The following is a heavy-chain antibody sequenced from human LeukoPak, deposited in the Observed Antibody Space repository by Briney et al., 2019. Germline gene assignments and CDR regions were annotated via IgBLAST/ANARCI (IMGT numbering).Heavy chain of an antibody. D-gene: IGHD1-26*01. CDR3: TTNPRATSPRNYYYYGMDV. CDR2: IKSKTDGGTT. J-gene: IGHJ6*02. V-gene: IGHV3-15*01. Sequence: GGSLRLSCAASGFTFSNAWMSWVRQAPGKGLEWVGRIKSKTDGGTTDYAAPVKGRFTISRDDSKSTLYLQMNSLKTEDTAVYYCTTNPRATSPRNYYYYGMDVWGQGTTVTVSS. CDR1: GFTFSNAW.